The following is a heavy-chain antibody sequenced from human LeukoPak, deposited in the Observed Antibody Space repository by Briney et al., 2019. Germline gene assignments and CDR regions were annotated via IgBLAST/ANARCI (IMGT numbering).Heavy chain of an antibody. V-gene: IGHV3-74*01. CDR2: ISTDGSST. Sequence: GGSLRLSCAASGFTFSSYWMHWVRQAPGKGLVWVSGISTDGSSTSYADSVKGRFTISRDSAKNTLYLQMNRLRAEDTAVYYCARASLEDWGQGTVVTVA. CDR1: GFTFSSYW. J-gene: IGHJ4*02. CDR3: ARASLED.